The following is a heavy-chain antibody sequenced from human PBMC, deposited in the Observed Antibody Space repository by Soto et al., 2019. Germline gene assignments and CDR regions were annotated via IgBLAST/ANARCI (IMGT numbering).Heavy chain of an antibody. Sequence: ASVKVSCKASGYPFTSYYMDWVRQAPGQGLEWMGIINPSGGTTTYAQKFQGRVTVTRDTSTSTVYMELSSLRSEDTAVYYCARFGYNQGLDPWGQGTLVTVSS. D-gene: IGHD1-20*01. CDR3: ARFGYNQGLDP. V-gene: IGHV1-46*01. CDR2: INPSGGTT. CDR1: GYPFTSYY. J-gene: IGHJ5*02.